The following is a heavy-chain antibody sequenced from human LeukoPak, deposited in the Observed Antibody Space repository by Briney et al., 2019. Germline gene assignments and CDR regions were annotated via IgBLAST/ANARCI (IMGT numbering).Heavy chain of an antibody. Sequence: GSLRLSCAASGFTFSSYAMHWVRQPPGKGLEWIGEINHSGSTNYNPSLKSRVTISVDTSKNQFSLKLSSVTAADTAVYYCARDRVDILTGYPERYFDYWGQGTLVTVSS. V-gene: IGHV4-34*01. CDR1: GFTFSSYA. CDR3: ARDRVDILTGYPERYFDY. J-gene: IGHJ4*02. CDR2: INHSGST. D-gene: IGHD3-9*01.